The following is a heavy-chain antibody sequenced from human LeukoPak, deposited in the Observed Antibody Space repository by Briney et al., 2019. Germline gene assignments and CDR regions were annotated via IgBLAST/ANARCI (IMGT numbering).Heavy chain of an antibody. CDR2: ISAYNGNT. J-gene: IGHJ6*02. CDR1: GYTFTSYG. D-gene: IGHD2-15*01. Sequence: ASVKVSSKASGYTFTSYGISWVRQAPGQGLEWMGWISAYNGNTNYAQKLQGRVTMTTDTSTSTAYMELRSLRSDDTAVYYCARDPAVGYYYYYYGMDVWGQGTTVTVSS. CDR3: ARDPAVGYYYYYYGMDV. V-gene: IGHV1-18*01.